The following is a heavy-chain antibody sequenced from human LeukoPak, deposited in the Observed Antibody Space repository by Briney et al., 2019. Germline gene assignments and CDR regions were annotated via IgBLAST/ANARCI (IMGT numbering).Heavy chain of an antibody. Sequence: SETLSLTCTVSGGSISSYFWTWVRQAPGKGLEWIGYIYYSGGTNYNPSLKSRVTISVDMSRNQISLNLSSVTPADTAVYYCAREVRDSSSSFDISGEGTMVIVSS. J-gene: IGHJ3*02. V-gene: IGHV4-59*01. CDR2: IYYSGGT. CDR3: AREVRDSSSSFDI. D-gene: IGHD6-6*01. CDR1: GGSISSYF.